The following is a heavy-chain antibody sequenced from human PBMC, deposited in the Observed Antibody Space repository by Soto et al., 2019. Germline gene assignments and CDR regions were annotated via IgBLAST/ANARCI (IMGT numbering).Heavy chain of an antibody. CDR2: IKSKTDGGTT. V-gene: IGHV3-15*07. D-gene: IGHD3-22*01. CDR1: GFSFSIYS. J-gene: IGHJ4*02. CDR3: TTVIYDSSGYLDY. Sequence: GGSLRLSCAASGFSFSIYSMNWVRQSPGKGLEWVGRIKSKTDGGTTDYAAPVKGRFTISRDDSKNTLYLQMNSLKTEDTAVYYCTTVIYDSSGYLDYWGQGTLVTVSS.